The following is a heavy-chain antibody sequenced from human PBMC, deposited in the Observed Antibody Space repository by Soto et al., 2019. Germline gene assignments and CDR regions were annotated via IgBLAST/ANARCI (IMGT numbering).Heavy chain of an antibody. CDR2: INAGNGNT. CDR3: ARLPITIFGVVIETADY. CDR1: GYTLTSYA. J-gene: IGHJ4*02. Sequence: ASVKVSCKASGYTLTSYAMHWLRQAPGQRLEWMGWINAGNGNTKYSQKFQGRVTITRDTSASTAYMELSSLRSEDTAVYYCARLPITIFGVVIETADYWGQGTLVTVSS. V-gene: IGHV1-3*01. D-gene: IGHD3-3*01.